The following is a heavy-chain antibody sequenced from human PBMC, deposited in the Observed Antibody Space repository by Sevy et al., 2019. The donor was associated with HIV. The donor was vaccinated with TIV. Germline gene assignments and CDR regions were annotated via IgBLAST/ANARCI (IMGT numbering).Heavy chain of an antibody. D-gene: IGHD3-9*01. CDR1: GFSISGYG. J-gene: IGHJ4*02. V-gene: IGHV3-30*02. CDR3: AKDILGDNSPWFFFDY. CDR2: IWYDGTNK. Sequence: GGSLRLSCAASGFSISGYGMHWVRQAPGKGLEWVAVIWYDGTNKEYADSVKGRFTISRDNSNNAVYLQMNNLRTEDTAMYYCAKDILGDNSPWFFFDYWGQGTQVTVSS.